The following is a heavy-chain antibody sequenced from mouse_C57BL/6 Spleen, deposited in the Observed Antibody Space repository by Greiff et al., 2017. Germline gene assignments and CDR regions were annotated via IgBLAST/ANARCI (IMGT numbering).Heavy chain of an antibody. V-gene: IGHV2-9-1*01. CDR3: DRGGSSVDY. D-gene: IGHD1-1*01. CDR2: IWTGGGT. Sequence: VQGVESGPGLVAPSQSLSITCTVSGFSLTSYAISWVRQPPGKGLEWLGVIWTGGGTNYNSALKSRLSISKDNAKSQVFLKMNSLQTDDTARYCCDRGGSSVDYWGQGTTLTVSS. J-gene: IGHJ2*01. CDR1: GFSLTSYA.